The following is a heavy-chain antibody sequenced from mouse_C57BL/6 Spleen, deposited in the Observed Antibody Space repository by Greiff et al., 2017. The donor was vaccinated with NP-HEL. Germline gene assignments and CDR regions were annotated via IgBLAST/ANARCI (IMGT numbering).Heavy chain of an antibody. V-gene: IGHV5-6*01. D-gene: IGHD1-1*01. J-gene: IGHJ4*01. CDR1: GFTFSSYG. Sequence: EVQLVESGGDLVKPGGSLKLSCAASGFTFSSYGMSWVRQSPDKRLEWVATISSGGSYTYYPDSVKGRFTISTDNAKNTPYLQLSSLKSEDTAMYYGARHRYDYSMDYWGQGTSVTVSA. CDR3: ARHRYDYSMDY. CDR2: ISSGGSYT.